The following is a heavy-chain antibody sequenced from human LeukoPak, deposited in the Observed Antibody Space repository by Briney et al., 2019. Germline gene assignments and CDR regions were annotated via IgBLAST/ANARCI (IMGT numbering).Heavy chain of an antibody. V-gene: IGHV3-53*01. Sequence: GGSLRLSCAASGFTVSSNHMSWVRQAPGKGLEWVSVIYSGGSTYYADSVKGRFTISRDNSKNTLYLQMNSLRAEDTAVYYCARLGATLVFDYWGQGTLVTVSS. J-gene: IGHJ4*02. CDR1: GFTVSSNH. CDR2: IYSGGST. CDR3: ARLGATLVFDY. D-gene: IGHD1-26*01.